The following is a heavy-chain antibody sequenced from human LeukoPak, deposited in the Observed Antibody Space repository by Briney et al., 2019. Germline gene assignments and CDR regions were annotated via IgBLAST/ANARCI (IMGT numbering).Heavy chain of an antibody. CDR2: ISSSSSYI. Sequence: GGPLRLSCAASGFTFSSYSMHWVRQAPGKGLEGVSSISSSSSYIYYADSVKGRFTISRDNAKNSLYLQMNSLRAEDTAVYYCARIGDDDAFDIWGQGTMVAVSS. D-gene: IGHD4-17*01. CDR1: GFTFSSYS. V-gene: IGHV3-21*01. J-gene: IGHJ3*02. CDR3: ARIGDDDAFDI.